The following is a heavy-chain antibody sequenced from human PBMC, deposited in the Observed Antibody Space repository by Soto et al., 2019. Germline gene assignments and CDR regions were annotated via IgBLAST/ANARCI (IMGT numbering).Heavy chain of an antibody. D-gene: IGHD3-16*01. CDR1: GYTFTNFG. CDR2: ISAYNGNT. Sequence: QVQRVQSGAEVKKPGASVKVSCKASGYTFTNFGIRWVRQAPGQGLEWMGWISAYNGNTSYAQNFQGRATMTTDTSTSTAFMELRILRCDDTAVYYCARWGTRIDFWGQGTLVTVS. CDR3: ARWGTRIDF. J-gene: IGHJ4*02. V-gene: IGHV1-18*01.